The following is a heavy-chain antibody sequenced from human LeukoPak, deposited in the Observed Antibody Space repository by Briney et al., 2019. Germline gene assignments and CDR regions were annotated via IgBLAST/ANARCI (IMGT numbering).Heavy chain of an antibody. V-gene: IGHV3-21*01. CDR1: GFTYNSYS. J-gene: IGHJ3*02. CDR2: IRSSSSYI. CDR3: ATTMVRGVMSNDAFDI. D-gene: IGHD3-10*01. Sequence: GGSLRLSCAASGFTYNSYSMNWVRQATGKGVEWVSSIRSSSSYIYYADSVKGRFTISRDNAKNSLYLQMNSLRAEDTAVYYCATTMVRGVMSNDAFDIWGQGTMVTVSS.